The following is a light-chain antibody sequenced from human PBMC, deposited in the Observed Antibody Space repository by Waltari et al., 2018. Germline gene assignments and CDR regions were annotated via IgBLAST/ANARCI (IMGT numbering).Light chain of an antibody. Sequence: EIVLTQSPLTLSLSPGERATLSCRASQSVTSYLAWYQQKPGQAPRRLIYDASNRATGIPTRFSGRGSGTDFTLTISSLEPEDFAVYYCQQRYNWPSITFGQGTRLEIK. CDR3: QQRYNWPSIT. CDR1: QSVTSY. J-gene: IGKJ5*01. V-gene: IGKV3-11*01. CDR2: DAS.